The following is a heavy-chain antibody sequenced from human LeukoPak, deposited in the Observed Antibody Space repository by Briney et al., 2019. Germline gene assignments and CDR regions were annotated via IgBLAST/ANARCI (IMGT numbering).Heavy chain of an antibody. D-gene: IGHD3-3*01. CDR1: GFTFSSYW. J-gene: IGHJ3*02. CDR3: ARRSEARDAFDI. CDR2: IKSDGSST. V-gene: IGHV3-74*01. Sequence: GGSLRLSCAASGFTFSSYWMHWVGQAPGKGLVWVSRIKSDGSSTSYADSVKGRFTISRDNAKNTLYLQMNSMRAEDTAVYYCARRSEARDAFDIWGQGTMVTVSS.